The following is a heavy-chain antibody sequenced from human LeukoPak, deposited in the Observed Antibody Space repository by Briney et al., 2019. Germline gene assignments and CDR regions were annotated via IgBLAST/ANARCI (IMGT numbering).Heavy chain of an antibody. CDR2: IYYSGST. CDR1: GGSVSSGSYY. J-gene: IGHJ3*02. V-gene: IGHV4-61*01. D-gene: IGHD1-14*01. Sequence: LSETLSLTCTVSGGSVSSGSYYWSWIRQPPGKGLEWIGYIYYSGSTNYNPSLKSRVTISVDTSKNQFSLKLSSVTAADTAVYYCARDGTFDIWGQGTMVTVSS. CDR3: ARDGTFDI.